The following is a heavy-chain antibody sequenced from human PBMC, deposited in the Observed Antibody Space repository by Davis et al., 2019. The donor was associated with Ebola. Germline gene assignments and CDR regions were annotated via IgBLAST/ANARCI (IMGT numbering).Heavy chain of an antibody. CDR1: GFTFSSYS. V-gene: IGHV3-48*02. J-gene: IGHJ4*02. D-gene: IGHD4-17*01. CDR3: ARDRYGDYDY. CDR2: ISSSSSTI. Sequence: GESLKISCAASGFTFSSYSMNWVRQAPGKGLEWVSYISSSSSTIYYADSVKGRFTISRDNAKNSLYLQMNSLRDEDTAVYYCARDRYGDYDYWGQGTLVTVSS.